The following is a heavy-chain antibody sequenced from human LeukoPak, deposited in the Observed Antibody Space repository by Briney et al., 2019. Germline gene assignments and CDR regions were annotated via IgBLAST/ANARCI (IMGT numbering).Heavy chain of an antibody. J-gene: IGHJ4*02. CDR1: GDSISSYS. CDR3: AGQTRYNYGPAFDF. CDR2: IYNSGNT. Sequence: SETLSLTCTVSGDSISSYSWSWIRQPPGKGLEWIGDIYNSGNTNYNPSLKSRATMSVSTSKNQFSLSLSSVTAADTAVYYCAGQTRYNYGPAFDFWGQGALVTVSS. D-gene: IGHD5-18*01. V-gene: IGHV4-59*08.